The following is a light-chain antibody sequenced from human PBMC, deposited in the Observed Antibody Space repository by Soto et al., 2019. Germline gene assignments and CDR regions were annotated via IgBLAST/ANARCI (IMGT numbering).Light chain of an antibody. V-gene: IGKV3-15*01. CDR3: QQCNNWPRT. CDR1: QSVSSN. J-gene: IGKJ1*01. Sequence: EIVITQSPATLSVSPVERATLSCRASQSVSSNVAWYQQKPGQAPRLLIYGASTRASGIPARFSGSGSGTEFTLTISSLQSEDFAVYYCQQCNNWPRTFGHGTKVDIK. CDR2: GAS.